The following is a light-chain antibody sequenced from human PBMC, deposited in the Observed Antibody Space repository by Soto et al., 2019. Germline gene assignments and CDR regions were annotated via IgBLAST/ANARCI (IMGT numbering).Light chain of an antibody. CDR3: QQYGSSPYT. CDR2: GAS. CDR1: QSVSSDY. V-gene: IGKV3-20*01. J-gene: IGKJ2*01. Sequence: PGARATLSCRASQSVSSDYLAWYQQKPGQAPRLVIYGASSRATGIPDRFSGSGSGSDFTLSISRLEPEDFAVYYCQQYGSSPYTFGQGTEVKIK.